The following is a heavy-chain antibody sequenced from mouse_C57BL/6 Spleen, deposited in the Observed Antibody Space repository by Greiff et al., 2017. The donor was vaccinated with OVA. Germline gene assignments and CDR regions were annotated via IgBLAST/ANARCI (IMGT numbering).Heavy chain of an antibody. CDR1: GYTFTDYE. Sequence: QVQLKESGAELVRPGASVTLSCKASGYTFTDYEMHWVKQTPVHGLEWIGAIDPETGGTAYNQKFKGKAILTADKPSSTAYMELRSLTSEDSAVYYCTNYYGSSYYFDYWGQGTTLTVSS. CDR2: IDPETGGT. D-gene: IGHD1-1*01. CDR3: TNYYGSSYYFDY. V-gene: IGHV1-15*01. J-gene: IGHJ2*01.